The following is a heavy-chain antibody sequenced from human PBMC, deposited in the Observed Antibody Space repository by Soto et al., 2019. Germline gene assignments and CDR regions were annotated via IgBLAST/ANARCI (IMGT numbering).Heavy chain of an antibody. V-gene: IGHV4-30-4*01. Sequence: QVQLQESGQGLVKPSQTLYLTCTVSGGSISSGDYYWSGIRQPPGKGLEWIAYVYDSGSPYYNPSLKSRDTISPDTSKNHFSLNLSSVTAADTAVYYCASDHGIYFDYWGQGTLVTVAS. CDR2: VYDSGSP. CDR1: GGSISSGDYY. J-gene: IGHJ4*02. CDR3: ASDHGIYFDY.